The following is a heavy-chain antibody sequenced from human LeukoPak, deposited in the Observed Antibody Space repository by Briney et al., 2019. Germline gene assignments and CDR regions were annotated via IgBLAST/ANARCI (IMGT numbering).Heavy chain of an antibody. V-gene: IGHV3-23*01. Sequence: GGSLRLSCAASGLTFSSYAMSWVRQAPGKGLEWVSGIGGSGVSTYYADSVKGRFTISRDNSKNTLYLQMNSLRSEDTALYYCAKRDYGSALRDWGQGTLVTVSS. J-gene: IGHJ4*02. CDR3: AKRDYGSALRD. D-gene: IGHD3-10*01. CDR1: GLTFSSYA. CDR2: IGGSGVST.